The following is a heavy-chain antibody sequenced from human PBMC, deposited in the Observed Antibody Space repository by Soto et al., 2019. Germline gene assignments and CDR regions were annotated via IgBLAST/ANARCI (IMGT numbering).Heavy chain of an antibody. Sequence: QMQLQESGPGLVKPSETLSLTCTVSGGSISSSSYYWGWIRQPPGKGLEWIGSIYYSGSTYYNPSLKSRVTISVDTSKNQFSLKLSSATAADTAVYYCAVGTEQTSNHWGQGTLVTVSS. V-gene: IGHV4-39*01. CDR3: AVGTEQTSNH. J-gene: IGHJ1*01. CDR2: IYYSGST. D-gene: IGHD6-13*01. CDR1: GGSISSSSYY.